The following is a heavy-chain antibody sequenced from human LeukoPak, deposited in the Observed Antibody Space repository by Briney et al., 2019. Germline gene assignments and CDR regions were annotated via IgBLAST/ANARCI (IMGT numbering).Heavy chain of an antibody. Sequence: SETLSLTCAVYGGSFSGYYWSWIRQPPGKGLEWIGEINHSGSTNYNPSLKSRVTISVDTSKNQFSLKLSSVIAADTAVYYCARAVPYSSGWYAGTYYFDYWGQGTLVTVSS. D-gene: IGHD6-19*01. J-gene: IGHJ4*02. CDR1: GGSFSGYY. V-gene: IGHV4-34*01. CDR2: INHSGST. CDR3: ARAVPYSSGWYAGTYYFDY.